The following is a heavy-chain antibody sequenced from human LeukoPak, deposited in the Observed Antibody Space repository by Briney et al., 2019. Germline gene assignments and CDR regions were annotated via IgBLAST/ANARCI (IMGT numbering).Heavy chain of an antibody. J-gene: IGHJ4*02. CDR1: GFFFDDYG. CDR3: ATSSAYYYFDFDY. Sequence: GGSLRLSCAASGFFFDDYGMSWVRQAPGKGLEWVSRINSNGDNTHYADSVKGRFTISRDNAKNSLYLQMNSLRAEDTAVYYCATSSAYYYFDFDYWGQGTLVTVSS. CDR2: INSNGDNT. V-gene: IGHV3-20*04. D-gene: IGHD3-22*01.